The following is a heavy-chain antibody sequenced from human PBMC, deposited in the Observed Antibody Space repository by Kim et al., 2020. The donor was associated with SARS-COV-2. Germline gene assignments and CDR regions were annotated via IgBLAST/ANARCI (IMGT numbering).Heavy chain of an antibody. D-gene: IGHD1-1*01. V-gene: IGHV4-34*01. CDR2: INHSGST. Sequence: SETLSLTCAVYGGSFSGYYWSWIRQPPGKGLEWIGEINHSGSTNYNPSLKSRVTISVDTSKNQFSLKLSSVTAADTAVYYCAREVKRGATTSMDVWGQGTTVTVSS. CDR1: GGSFSGYY. J-gene: IGHJ6*02. CDR3: AREVKRGATTSMDV.